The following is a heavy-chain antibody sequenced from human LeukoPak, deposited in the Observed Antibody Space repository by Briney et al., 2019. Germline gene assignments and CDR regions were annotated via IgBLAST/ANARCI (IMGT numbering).Heavy chain of an antibody. J-gene: IGHJ4*02. Sequence: PGGSLRLSCVVSGFTFSSYEMNWVRQAPGKALEWVSYISSSGNTIYYVDSVKGRFTISRHNAKNSLYLQMNSLRAEDTAVYYCARDQGGWDFDYWGQGTLVTVSS. CDR2: ISSSGNTI. CDR3: ARDQGGWDFDY. CDR1: GFTFSSYE. V-gene: IGHV3-48*03. D-gene: IGHD6-19*01.